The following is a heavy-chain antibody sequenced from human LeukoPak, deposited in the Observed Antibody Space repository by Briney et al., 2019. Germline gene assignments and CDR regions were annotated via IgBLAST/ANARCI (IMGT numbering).Heavy chain of an antibody. D-gene: IGHD1-26*01. CDR2: INHSGST. CDR3: ARSSGSYYFDY. Sequence: PSETLSLTCAVYGGSFSGYYWSWIRQPPGKGLEWIGEINHSGSTNYNPSLKSRVTISVDTSKNQFSLKVSSVTAADTAVYYCARSSGSYYFDYWGQGTLVTVSS. CDR1: GGSFSGYY. V-gene: IGHV4-34*01. J-gene: IGHJ4*02.